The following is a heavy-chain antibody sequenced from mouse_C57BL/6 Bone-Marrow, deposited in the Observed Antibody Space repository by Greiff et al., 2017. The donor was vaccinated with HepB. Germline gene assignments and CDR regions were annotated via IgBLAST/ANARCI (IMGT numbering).Heavy chain of an antibody. J-gene: IGHJ3*01. CDR1: GFTFSSYA. V-gene: IGHV5-9-1*02. D-gene: IGHD3-2*02. Sequence: EVMLVESGEGLVKPGGSLKLSCAASGFTFSSYAMSWVRQTPEKRLEWVAYISSGGDYIYYADTVKGRFTISRDNARNTLYLQMSSLKSEDTAMYYCTRDPGSSAWFAYWGQGTLVTVSA. CDR3: TRDPGSSAWFAY. CDR2: ISSGGDYI.